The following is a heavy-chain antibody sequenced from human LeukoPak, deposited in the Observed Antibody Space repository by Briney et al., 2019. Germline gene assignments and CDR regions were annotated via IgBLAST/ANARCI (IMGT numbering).Heavy chain of an antibody. CDR1: SGSIGSYY. V-gene: IGHV4-59*08. D-gene: IGHD3-10*01. J-gene: IGHJ4*02. CDR3: AIGSYPCQY. CDR2: IHDSGST. Sequence: SETLSLTCSVSSGSIGSYYWSWIRQPPGKGLEWIALIHDSGSTNYNPSLKSRVTLSLDTSKNRLSLKLSSVTAADTAMYYCAIGSYPCQYWGQGTLVTVSS.